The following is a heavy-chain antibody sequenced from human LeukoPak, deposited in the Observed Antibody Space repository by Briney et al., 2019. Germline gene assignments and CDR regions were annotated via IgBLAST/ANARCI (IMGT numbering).Heavy chain of an antibody. D-gene: IGHD3-22*01. V-gene: IGHV1-18*04. CDR2: ISAYNGNT. CDR1: GYTFTSYG. J-gene: IGHJ5*02. CDR3: ARDQATTYYYDSSGYNP. Sequence: ASVKVSCKASGYTFTSYGISWVRQAPGQGLEWMGWISAYNGNTNYAQKLQGRVTMTTDTSTSTAYMELRSLRSDDTAVYYCARDQATTYYYDSSGYNPWGQGTLVTVSS.